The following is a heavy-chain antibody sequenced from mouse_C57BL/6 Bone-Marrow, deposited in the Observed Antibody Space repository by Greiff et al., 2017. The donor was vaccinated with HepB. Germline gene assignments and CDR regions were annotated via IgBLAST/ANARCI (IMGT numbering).Heavy chain of an antibody. CDR3: ARLRITTEDY. CDR1: GYTFTSYG. D-gene: IGHD1-1*01. J-gene: IGHJ4*01. CDR2: IYPRSGNT. V-gene: IGHV1-81*01. Sequence: VQLQESGAELARPGASVKLSCKASGYTFTSYGISWVKQRTGQGLEWIGEIYPRSGNTYYNEKFKGKATLTADKSSSTAYMELRSLTSEDSAVYFCARLRITTEDYWGQGTSVTVSS.